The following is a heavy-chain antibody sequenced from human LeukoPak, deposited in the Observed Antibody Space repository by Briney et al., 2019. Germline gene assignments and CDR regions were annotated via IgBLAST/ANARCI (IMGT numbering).Heavy chain of an antibody. CDR1: GDWVPSNSAA. CDR3: ARSAGYYYYYYMDV. V-gene: IGHV6-1*01. Sequence: SQTLSLTCAISGDWVPSNSAAWNWIRQSPSRRLEWLGRTSYRSKWYNDYSVSVKSPITINPDTSKNQFSLQLNSVTHEDTAVYYCARSAGYYYYYYMDVWGKGTTVTVSS. J-gene: IGHJ6*03. CDR2: TSYRSKWYN.